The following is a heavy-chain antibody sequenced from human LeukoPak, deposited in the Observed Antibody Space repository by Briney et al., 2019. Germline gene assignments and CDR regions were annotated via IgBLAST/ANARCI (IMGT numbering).Heavy chain of an antibody. CDR3: ASNSGGKTQWYYYGMDV. CDR1: GGTFSSYA. V-gene: IGHV1-69*13. Sequence: SVKVSCKASGGTFSSYAISWVRQAPGQGLEWMGGIIPIFGTANYAQKFQGRVTITADESTSTAYMELSSLRSEDTAVYYCASNSGGKTQWYYYGMDVWGQGTTVTVSS. D-gene: IGHD4-23*01. CDR2: IIPIFGTA. J-gene: IGHJ6*02.